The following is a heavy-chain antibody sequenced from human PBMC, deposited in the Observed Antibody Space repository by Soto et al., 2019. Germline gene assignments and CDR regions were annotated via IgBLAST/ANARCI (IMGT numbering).Heavy chain of an antibody. CDR2: IDYSGST. D-gene: IGHD3-3*01. Sequence: QVQLQESGPGLVKPSQTLSLTCTVSGGSISSGDYYWSWIRQPPGKGLEWIGYIDYSGSTYYNPSLRSRLNISVETSKNQVSPRLGSGTAADTAVYYCARGGRTVFGRYFDYWGQGTLVTVSS. CDR3: ARGGRTVFGRYFDY. CDR1: GGSISSGDYY. J-gene: IGHJ4*02. V-gene: IGHV4-30-4*01.